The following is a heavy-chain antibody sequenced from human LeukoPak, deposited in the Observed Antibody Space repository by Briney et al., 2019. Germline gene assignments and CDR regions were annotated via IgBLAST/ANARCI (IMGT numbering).Heavy chain of an antibody. CDR1: GFTVSSNY. Sequence: HPGGSLRLSCAASGFTVSSNYMSWVRQAPGKGLEWVSVIYSGGSTYYADSVKGRFTISRDNSKNTLYLQMNSLRAEDTAVYYCARSRYYDSSGYPYYFDYWGQGTLVTVSS. CDR3: ARSRYYDSSGYPYYFDY. D-gene: IGHD3-22*01. V-gene: IGHV3-53*01. CDR2: IYSGGST. J-gene: IGHJ4*02.